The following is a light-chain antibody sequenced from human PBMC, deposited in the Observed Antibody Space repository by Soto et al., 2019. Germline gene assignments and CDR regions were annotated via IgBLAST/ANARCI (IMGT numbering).Light chain of an antibody. CDR1: SSDVGSYNL. V-gene: IGLV2-23*03. CDR3: CSYARSSTFWV. J-gene: IGLJ3*02. CDR2: GGS. Sequence: QSVLTQPASVSGSPGQSITISCTGTSSDVGSYNLVSWYQQHPGKAPKLMIYGGSTRPSGVSNRFSGSKSGNTASLTISGLQAEDEADYYCCSYARSSTFWVFGGGTKLTVL.